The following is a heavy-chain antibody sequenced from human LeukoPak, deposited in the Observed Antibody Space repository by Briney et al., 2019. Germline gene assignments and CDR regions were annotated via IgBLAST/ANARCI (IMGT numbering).Heavy chain of an antibody. J-gene: IGHJ4*02. CDR1: GGTFSSYA. CDR2: IIPIFGTA. Sequence: AASVKVSCKASGGTFSSYAISWVRQAPGQGLEWMGGIIPIFGTANYAQKFQGRVTITADESTSTAYMELSSLRSEDTAVYYCARAIAARPVPFDYWGQGTLVTVSS. D-gene: IGHD6-6*01. CDR3: ARAIAARPVPFDY. V-gene: IGHV1-69*13.